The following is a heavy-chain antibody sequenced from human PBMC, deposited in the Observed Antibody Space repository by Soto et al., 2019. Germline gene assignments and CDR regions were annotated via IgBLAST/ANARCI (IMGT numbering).Heavy chain of an antibody. CDR1: GFTFSSYW. D-gene: IGHD3-10*01. V-gene: IGHV3-7*04. CDR3: ARGSGTGAWLIDY. J-gene: IGHJ4*02. Sequence: PGGSLRLSCAASGFTFSSYWMTWVRQAPGKGLEWVANIKQDGSDKYYVDSVKGRFTISRDNAKDSLHLQINSLRAEDTAVYYCARGSGTGAWLIDYWGQGTLVTVSS. CDR2: IKQDGSDK.